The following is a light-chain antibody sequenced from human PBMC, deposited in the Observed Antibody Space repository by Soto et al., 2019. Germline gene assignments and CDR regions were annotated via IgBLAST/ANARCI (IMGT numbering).Light chain of an antibody. Sequence: QSVLTQPPSAPGSPGQSVAISCTGTSSDVGGXNYVSWYQQHPGKAPKLMIYEVNKRPSGVPDRFSGSKSGNTASLTVSGLQAEDEADYYCSSYTTRTTLYVFGTGTKVTVL. CDR3: SSYTTRTTLYV. CDR1: SSDVGGXNY. J-gene: IGLJ1*01. V-gene: IGLV2-8*01. CDR2: EVN.